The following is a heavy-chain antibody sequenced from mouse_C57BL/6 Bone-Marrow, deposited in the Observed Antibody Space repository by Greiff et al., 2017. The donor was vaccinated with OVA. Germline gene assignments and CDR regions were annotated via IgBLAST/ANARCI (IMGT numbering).Heavy chain of an antibody. J-gene: IGHJ2*01. CDR1: GYTFTSYW. Sequence: QVHVKQPGAELVRPGSSVKLSCKASGYTFTSYWMHWVKQRPIQGLEWIGNIDPSDSETHYNQKFKDKATLTVDKSSSTAYMQLSSLPSEDSAVSYCARGLYYSVDYRGQGTTLTVSS. D-gene: IGHD2-12*01. CDR2: IDPSDSET. V-gene: IGHV1-52*01. CDR3: ARGLYYSVDY.